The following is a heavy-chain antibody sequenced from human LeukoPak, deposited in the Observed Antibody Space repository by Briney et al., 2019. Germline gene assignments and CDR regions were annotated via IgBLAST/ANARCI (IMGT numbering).Heavy chain of an antibody. J-gene: IGHJ4*02. CDR2: IYHSGST. D-gene: IGHD5-18*01. CDR1: GDFITKSVW. CDR3: ARGGSHLWQPFDS. V-gene: IGHV4-4*02. Sequence: SETLSLTCAVSGDFITKSVWWIWVRQTPGKGLEWIGDIYHSGSTNSNPSLKSRVTLSLDKSKNQFSLKLSSVTAADTAVYYCARGGSHLWQPFDSWGQGTLVTVSS.